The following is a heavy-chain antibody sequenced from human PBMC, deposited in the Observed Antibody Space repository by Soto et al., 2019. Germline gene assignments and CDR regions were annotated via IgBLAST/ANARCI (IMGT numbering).Heavy chain of an antibody. Sequence: PGGSLRLSCAASGFTFSSYSMNWVRQAPGKGLEWVSYISSSSSTIYYADSVKGRFTISRDNAKNSLYLQMNSLRDEDTAVYYCARRPSGYYPLKYGMDVWGQGTTVTVSS. J-gene: IGHJ6*02. V-gene: IGHV3-48*02. D-gene: IGHD3-3*01. CDR2: ISSSSSTI. CDR3: ARRPSGYYPLKYGMDV. CDR1: GFTFSSYS.